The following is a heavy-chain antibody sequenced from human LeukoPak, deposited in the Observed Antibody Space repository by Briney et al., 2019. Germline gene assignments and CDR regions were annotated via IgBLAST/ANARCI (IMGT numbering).Heavy chain of an antibody. J-gene: IGHJ3*02. CDR2: IYTSGST. V-gene: IGHV4-4*07. D-gene: IGHD3-16*01. CDR1: GGSISSYY. Sequence: SETLSLTCTVSGGSISSYYWSWIRQPAGKGLEWIGRIYTSGSTNYNPSLKSRVTMSVDTSKNQFSLKLSSVTAADTAVYYCARDGGRARHWGRAFDIWGQGTMVTVSS. CDR3: ARDGGRARHWGRAFDI.